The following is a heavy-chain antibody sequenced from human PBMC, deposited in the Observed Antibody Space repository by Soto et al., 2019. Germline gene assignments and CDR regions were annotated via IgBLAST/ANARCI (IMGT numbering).Heavy chain of an antibody. CDR2: FDPEDGET. CDR3: PTDLWFGTGV. CDR1: GYTLTELS. V-gene: IGHV1-24*01. D-gene: IGHD3-10*01. J-gene: IGHJ4*01. Sequence: ASVKVSCKDSGYTLTELSMHWVRQAPGKRLEWMGGFDPEDGETIYEQKFQGRVTMTEDTSTDTAYMELSSLISYDTPVYYCPTDLWFGTGVWGHGTLVTVSS.